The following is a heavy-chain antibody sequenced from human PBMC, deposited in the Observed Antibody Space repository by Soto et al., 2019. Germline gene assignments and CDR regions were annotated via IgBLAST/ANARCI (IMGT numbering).Heavy chain of an antibody. CDR3: VKDGDIVATIPPPYFDY. CDR2: ISSNGGST. D-gene: IGHD5-12*01. CDR1: GFTFSSYA. V-gene: IGHV3-64D*08. Sequence: PGGSLRLSCSASGFTFSSYAMHWVRQAPGKGLEYVSAISSNGGSTYYADSVKGRFTISRDNSKNTLYLQMSSLRAEDTAVYYCVKDGDIVATIPPPYFDYWGQGTLVTVSS. J-gene: IGHJ4*02.